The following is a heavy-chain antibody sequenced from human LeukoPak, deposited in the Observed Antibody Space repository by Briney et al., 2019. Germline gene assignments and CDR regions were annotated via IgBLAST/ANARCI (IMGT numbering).Heavy chain of an antibody. CDR1: GFTFSSYW. CDR2: INSDGGST. J-gene: IGHJ6*03. CDR3: ARTSSTGYYYMDV. V-gene: IGHV3-74*01. D-gene: IGHD1-14*01. Sequence: GGSLRLSCAASGFTFSSYWMHWVRQAPGKGLVWVSRINSDGGSTSYADSVKGRFTISRDNAKNTLYLQMNSLRAEDTAVYYCARTSSTGYYYMDVWGKGTTVTVSS.